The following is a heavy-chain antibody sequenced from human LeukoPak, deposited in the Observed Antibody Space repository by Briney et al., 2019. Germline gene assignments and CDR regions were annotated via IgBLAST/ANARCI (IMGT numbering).Heavy chain of an antibody. CDR2: INHSGST. Sequence: SETLSLTCAVYGGSFSGYYWSWIRQPPGKGLEWIGEINHSGSTNYNPSLKSRVTISVDTSKNQFSLKLSSVTAADTAVYYCARVLSTIAVAGNGQNNWFDPWGQGTLVTVSS. D-gene: IGHD6-19*01. CDR3: ARVLSTIAVAGNGQNNWFDP. J-gene: IGHJ5*02. CDR1: GGSFSGYY. V-gene: IGHV4-34*01.